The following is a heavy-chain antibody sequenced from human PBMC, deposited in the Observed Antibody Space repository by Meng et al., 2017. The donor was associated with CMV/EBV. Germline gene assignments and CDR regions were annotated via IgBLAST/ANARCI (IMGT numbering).Heavy chain of an antibody. J-gene: IGHJ2*01. CDR3: ARHTRYCSSTSCLNWYFDL. V-gene: IGHV4-39*01. CDR1: GGSISSRSYY. D-gene: IGHD2-2*01. Sequence: SETLSLTCTVSGGSISSRSYYWGWIRQPPGKGLEWIGSIYYSGSTYYNPSLKSRVTISVDTSKNQFSLKLSSVTAADTAVYYCARHTRYCSSTSCLNWYFDLWGRGTLVTVSS. CDR2: IYYSGST.